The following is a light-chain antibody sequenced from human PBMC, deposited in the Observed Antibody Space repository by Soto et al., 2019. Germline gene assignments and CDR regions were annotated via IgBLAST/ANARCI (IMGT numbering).Light chain of an antibody. CDR2: ENT. CDR1: GSNIGSNY. J-gene: IGLJ2*01. Sequence: QSVLTQPPSVSAAPGQNVTISCSGSGSNIGSNYVSWYQQFPGAAPKLLIYENTKRPSGVPDHFSASKSATSATLGITGLRTAGEAEYYCGTWDSGLTAGVFGGGTKLTVL. CDR3: GTWDSGLTAGV. V-gene: IGLV1-51*02.